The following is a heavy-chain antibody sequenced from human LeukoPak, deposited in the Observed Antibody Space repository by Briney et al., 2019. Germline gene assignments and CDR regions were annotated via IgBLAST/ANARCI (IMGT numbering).Heavy chain of an antibody. D-gene: IGHD6-13*01. CDR3: AKDQAAAGFDY. Sequence: GGSLRLSCAASGFTFLSYNMNWVRQAPGKGLEWVSSISSTSSSYIYYADSVKGRFTISRDNSKNTLYLQMNSLRAEDTAVYYCAKDQAAAGFDYWGQGALVTVSS. CDR2: ISSTSSSYI. J-gene: IGHJ4*02. CDR1: GFTFLSYN. V-gene: IGHV3-21*04.